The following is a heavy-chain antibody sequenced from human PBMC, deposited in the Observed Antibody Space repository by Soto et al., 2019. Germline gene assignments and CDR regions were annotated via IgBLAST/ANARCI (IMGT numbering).Heavy chain of an antibody. D-gene: IGHD3-22*01. J-gene: IGHJ3*02. Sequence: QVQLVESGGGVVQPGRSLRLSCAASGFTYSSYAMHWVRQAPGKGLEWVAVISYDGSNKYYADSVKGRFTISRDNSKNTLYLQMNSLRAEDTPVYYCERGYYDSSGYPSDAFDIWGQGTMVTVSS. CDR1: GFTYSSYA. V-gene: IGHV3-30-3*01. CDR3: ERGYYDSSGYPSDAFDI. CDR2: ISYDGSNK.